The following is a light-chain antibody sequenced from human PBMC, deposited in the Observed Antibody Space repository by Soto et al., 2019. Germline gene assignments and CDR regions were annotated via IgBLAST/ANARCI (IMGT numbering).Light chain of an antibody. J-gene: IGLJ1*01. CDR1: SSDVGGYNY. CDR2: EVS. CDR3: SSYAGSNNFGV. Sequence: QSVLTQPPSASGSPGQSVTISCTVTSSDVGGYNYVSWYQQHPGKAPKLMIYEVSKRPSGVPDRFSGSKSGNTASLTVSGFQAEDEADYYCSSYAGSNNFGVFGTGTKVTVL. V-gene: IGLV2-8*01.